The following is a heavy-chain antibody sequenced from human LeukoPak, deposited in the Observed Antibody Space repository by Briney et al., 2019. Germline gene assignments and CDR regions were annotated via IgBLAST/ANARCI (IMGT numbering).Heavy chain of an antibody. D-gene: IGHD6-13*01. Sequence: SETLSLICTVSGGSISSGGYYWSWIRQHPGKGLEWIGYIYYSGSTYYNPSLKSRVTISVDTSKNQFSLKLSSVTAADTAVYYCARVDDSSSLRNWFDPWGQGTLVTVSS. J-gene: IGHJ5*02. CDR2: IYYSGST. CDR3: ARVDDSSSLRNWFDP. CDR1: GGSISSGGYY. V-gene: IGHV4-31*03.